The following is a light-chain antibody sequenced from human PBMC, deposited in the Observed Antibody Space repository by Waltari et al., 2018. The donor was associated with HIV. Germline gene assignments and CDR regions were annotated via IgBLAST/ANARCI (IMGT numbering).Light chain of an antibody. J-gene: IGLJ1*01. CDR2: EVS. CDR1: SSDVGGYNY. Sequence: QSALTQPASVSGSPGQSITISCTGTSSDVGGYNYVSWYQQHPGKAPKLIIYEVSNRPSGVSNRCSGSKSGNTASLTISGLQADDEAHYYCSSYTSSTTYVFGTGTKVTVL. V-gene: IGLV2-14*01. CDR3: SSYTSSTTYV.